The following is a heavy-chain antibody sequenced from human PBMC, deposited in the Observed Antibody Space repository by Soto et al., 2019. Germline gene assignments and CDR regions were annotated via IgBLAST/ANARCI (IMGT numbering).Heavy chain of an antibody. CDR2: TYYRSKWYN. J-gene: IGHJ5*02. CDR3: ARVGYSSGWYGYNWFDP. D-gene: IGHD6-19*01. CDR1: GDSVSSNSAA. V-gene: IGHV6-1*01. Sequence: QVQLQQSGPGLVKPSQTLSLTCAISGDSVSSNSAAWNWIRQSPSRGLEWLGRTYYRSKWYNDYAVSVKSRITINPDSSKNQFSLQLNSVTPEDTAAHYCARVGYSSGWYGYNWFDPWGQGTLVTVSS.